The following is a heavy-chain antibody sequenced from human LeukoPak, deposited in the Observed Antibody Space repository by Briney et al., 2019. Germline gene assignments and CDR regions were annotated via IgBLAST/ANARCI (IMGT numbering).Heavy chain of an antibody. Sequence: PSETLSLTCTVSGGSISSYYWSWLRQPPGKGLEWIGYIYYSGSTNYNPSLKSRVTISVNTSKNQFSLNLSSVTAADTAVYYCVRRNSGSRHWFDPWGQGTLVTVSS. CDR1: GGSISSYY. D-gene: IGHD1-26*01. V-gene: IGHV4-59*08. J-gene: IGHJ5*02. CDR3: VRRNSGSRHWFDP. CDR2: IYYSGST.